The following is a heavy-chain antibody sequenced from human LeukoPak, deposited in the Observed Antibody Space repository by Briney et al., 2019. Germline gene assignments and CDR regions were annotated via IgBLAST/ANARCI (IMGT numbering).Heavy chain of an antibody. V-gene: IGHV3-23*01. CDR1: GFTFSSYA. Sequence: PGGSLRLSCAASGFTFSSYAMTWVRQAPGKGLEWVSAITGSGDSAYYSDSVKGRFTISRDQSKSTVYLQMTSLRAEDTAVYYCAELGITMIGGVWGKGTTVTISS. CDR2: ITGSGDSA. CDR3: AELGITMIGGV. J-gene: IGHJ6*04. D-gene: IGHD3-10*02.